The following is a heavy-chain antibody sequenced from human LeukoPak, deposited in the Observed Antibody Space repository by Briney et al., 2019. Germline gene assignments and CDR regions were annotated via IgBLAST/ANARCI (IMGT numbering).Heavy chain of an antibody. CDR3: ASDRDYYDSSGYLFDY. Sequence: GGSLRLSCAASGFTFSSYWMSWVRQAPGEGLEGVANIKQDGSEKYYVDSVKGRFTISRDNAKNSLYLQMNSLRAEDTAVYYCASDRDYYDSSGYLFDYWGQGTLVTVSS. V-gene: IGHV3-7*01. D-gene: IGHD3-22*01. J-gene: IGHJ4*02. CDR2: IKQDGSEK. CDR1: GFTFSSYW.